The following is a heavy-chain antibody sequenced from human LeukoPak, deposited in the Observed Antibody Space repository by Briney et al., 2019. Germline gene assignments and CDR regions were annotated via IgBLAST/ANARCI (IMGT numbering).Heavy chain of an antibody. CDR3: TRAPNPYYFDD. Sequence: SETLSLTCTVSDGSMSSYYWSWIRQPPGKGLECIGYIYYSGSTNYNPSLKSRVTIPIDTSKNQSSLNLSSVTAADTAVYYCTRAPNPYYFDDWGQGTLVTVSS. J-gene: IGHJ4*02. CDR1: DGSMSSYY. CDR2: IYYSGST. V-gene: IGHV4-59*01.